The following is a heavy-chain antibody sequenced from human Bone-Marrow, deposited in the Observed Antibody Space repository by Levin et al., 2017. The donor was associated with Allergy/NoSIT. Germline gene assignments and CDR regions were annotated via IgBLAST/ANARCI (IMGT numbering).Heavy chain of an antibody. CDR1: GFTFSSYA. CDR3: ARGGVDIVATTTGVFDY. CDR2: ISYDGSNK. Sequence: GGSLRLSCAASGFTFSSYAMHWVRQAPGKGLEWVAVISYDGSNKYYADSVKGRFTISRDNSKNTLYLQMNSLRAEDTAVYYWARGGVDIVATTTGVFDYWGQGTLVTVSS. V-gene: IGHV3-30*04. D-gene: IGHD5-12*01. J-gene: IGHJ4*02.